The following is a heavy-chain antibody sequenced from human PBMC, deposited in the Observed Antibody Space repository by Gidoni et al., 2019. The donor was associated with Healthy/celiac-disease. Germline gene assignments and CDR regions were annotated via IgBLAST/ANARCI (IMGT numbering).Heavy chain of an antibody. CDR3: ATTYRTSPRMAISSAFDI. V-gene: IGHV3-30-3*01. CDR1: GFTFSSYA. CDR2: ISYDGSNK. Sequence: QVQLVESGGGVVQPGRSLRLSCAASGFTFSSYAMHWVRQAPGKGLEWVAVISYDGSNKYYADSVKGRFTISRDNSKNTLYLQMNSLRAEDTAVYYCATTYRTSPRMAISSAFDIWGQGTMVTVSS. D-gene: IGHD2-21*01. J-gene: IGHJ3*02.